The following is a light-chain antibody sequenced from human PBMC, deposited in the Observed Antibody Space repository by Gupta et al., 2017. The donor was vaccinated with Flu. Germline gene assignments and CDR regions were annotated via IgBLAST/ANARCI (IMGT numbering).Light chain of an antibody. V-gene: IGLV3-19*01. CDR1: SLRSYY. CDR2: GEN. J-gene: IGLJ3*02. Sequence: SPELTQDPAVSVALGQTVRITCQGDSLRSYYASWYQQTPGQAPVLVIYGENKRPSGIPDRFSGSRSGNTASLTITGAQAEDEADYYCNSRDSSGNHLWVFGGGTKLTVL. CDR3: NSRDSSGNHLWV.